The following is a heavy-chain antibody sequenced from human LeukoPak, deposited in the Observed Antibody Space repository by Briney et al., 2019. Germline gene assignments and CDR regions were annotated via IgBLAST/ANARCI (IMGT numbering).Heavy chain of an antibody. CDR3: ARGWGFSLAFDY. Sequence: RTSETLSLTCTVSGCSISSYYWNWIRQPPGKGLEWIARIYTSGSTNYNPSLKSRVTISVDTSKNQFSLKLSSVTAADTAVYYCARGWGFSLAFDYWGQGTLVTVSS. D-gene: IGHD3-16*01. CDR2: IYTSGST. J-gene: IGHJ4*02. CDR1: GCSISSYY. V-gene: IGHV4-4*08.